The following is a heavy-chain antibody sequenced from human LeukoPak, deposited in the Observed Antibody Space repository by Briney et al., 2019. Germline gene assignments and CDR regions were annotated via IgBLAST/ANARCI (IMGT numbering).Heavy chain of an antibody. CDR2: IRXDGXET. D-gene: IGHD1-26*01. J-gene: IGHJ4*02. CDR3: AREYSGRYFDY. Sequence: GGSLRLSCAASGFTFSNYWMNWVRQAPGKGLEWVASIRXDGXETXXVXXVKXRXTISRDNAKKSLYLQMNSLRAEDTAVYYCAREYSGRYFDYWGQGTLVTVSS. V-gene: IGHV3-7*01. CDR1: GFTFSNYW.